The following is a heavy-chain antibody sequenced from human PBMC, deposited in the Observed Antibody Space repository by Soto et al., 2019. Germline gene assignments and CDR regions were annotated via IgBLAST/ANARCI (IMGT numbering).Heavy chain of an antibody. D-gene: IGHD2-8*01. CDR1: GYTFTSYG. CDR2: ISAYNGNT. J-gene: IGHJ6*02. V-gene: IGHV1-18*04. CDR3: ARGPIVLMVYANRGGMDV. Sequence: ASVKVSCKASGYTFTSYGISWVRQAPGQGLEWMGWISAYNGNTNYAQKLQGRVTMTTDTSTSTAYMELRSLRSDDTAVYYCARGPIVLMVYANRGGMDVWGQGTTVTAP.